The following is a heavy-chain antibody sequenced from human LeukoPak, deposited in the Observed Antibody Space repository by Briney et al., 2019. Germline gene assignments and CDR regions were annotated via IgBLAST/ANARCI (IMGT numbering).Heavy chain of an antibody. CDR3: ARGEYGGGWYARGFFDY. D-gene: IGHD6-19*01. J-gene: IGHJ4*02. V-gene: IGHV1-18*01. CDR2: ISTHNGNT. CDR1: GYSFTSYG. Sequence: ASVKVSCKAFGYSFTSYGISWVRQAPGQGLEWTGWISTHNGNTNYAQKLQGRVTMTIDTSTSTAYMDLTSLRSDDTAVYYCARGEYGGGWYARGFFDYWGQGTLVTVSS.